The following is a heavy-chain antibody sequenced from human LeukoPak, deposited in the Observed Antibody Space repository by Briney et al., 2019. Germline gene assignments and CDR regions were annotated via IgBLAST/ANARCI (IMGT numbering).Heavy chain of an antibody. Sequence: TGGSLRLSCAASGFTFSSYEMNWVRQAPGKGLEWVSYISSSGSTIYYADSVKGRFTISRDNAKNSLYLQMNSLRAEDTAVYYCARGGYDSGSYYKGPLYYFDYWGQGTLVTVSS. V-gene: IGHV3-48*03. CDR2: ISSSGSTI. CDR3: ARGGYDSGSYYKGPLYYFDY. D-gene: IGHD3-10*01. CDR1: GFTFSSYE. J-gene: IGHJ4*02.